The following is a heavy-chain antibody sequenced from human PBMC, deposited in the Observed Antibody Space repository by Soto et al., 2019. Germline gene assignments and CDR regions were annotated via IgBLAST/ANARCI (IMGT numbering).Heavy chain of an antibody. D-gene: IGHD6-13*01. CDR2: TYYRSKWYN. CDR3: ARVRAYSSSWRAQYYYMDV. Sequence: PSQTLSLTCAISGDSVSSNSAAWNWIRQSPSRGLEWLGRTYYRSKWYNDYAVSVKSRITINPDTSKNQFSLQLNSVTPEDTAVYYCARVRAYSSSWRAQYYYMDVWGKGTTVTVSS. V-gene: IGHV6-1*01. CDR1: GDSVSSNSAA. J-gene: IGHJ6*03.